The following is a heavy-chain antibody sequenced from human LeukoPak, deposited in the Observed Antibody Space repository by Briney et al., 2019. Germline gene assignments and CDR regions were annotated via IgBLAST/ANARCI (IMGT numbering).Heavy chain of an antibody. CDR1: GGYIGTYY. CDR2: VYTSGVT. V-gene: IGHV4-4*07. J-gene: IGHJ4*02. D-gene: IGHD1-26*01. CDR3: ARTSGIHEGYYFDY. Sequence: SETLSLTCAVSGGYIGTYYWGWVRQPAGKGLEWIGRVYTSGVTYYSPSLKSRVTISVDTSKNEFSLKLSSVTAADTAVYYCARTSGIHEGYYFDYWGQGTLVTVSS.